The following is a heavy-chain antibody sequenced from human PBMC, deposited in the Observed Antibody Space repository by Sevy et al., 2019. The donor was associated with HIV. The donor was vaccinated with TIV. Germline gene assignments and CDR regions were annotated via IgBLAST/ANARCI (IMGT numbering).Heavy chain of an antibody. J-gene: IGHJ4*02. CDR1: GFSFNNFA. V-gene: IGHV3-30*18. Sequence: GGSLRLSCAASGFSFNNFAIHWVRQAPGKGLEWVAGISYDGGNKYYADSVKGRFTISRDNSKNTVYLQMNSLRTEDRAVYYCAKDLEARITWGYYFGYWGQGTLVTVSS. CDR3: AKDLEARITWGYYFGY. D-gene: IGHD7-27*01. CDR2: ISYDGGNK.